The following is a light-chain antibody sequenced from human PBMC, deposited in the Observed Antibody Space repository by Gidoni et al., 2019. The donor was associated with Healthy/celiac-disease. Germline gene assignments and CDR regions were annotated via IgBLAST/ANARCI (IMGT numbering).Light chain of an antibody. CDR1: QSACSY. CDR2: DAS. Sequence: EIVFTQSPANLSFSPGERATLSGRASQSACSYLAWYQQKPGQAPRLHIYDASNRATGNPARFSGSGCGTDFTLTISSLETEDFAVYYCQQRSNWPPTFGQGTKVEIK. V-gene: IGKV3-11*01. J-gene: IGKJ1*01. CDR3: QQRSNWPPT.